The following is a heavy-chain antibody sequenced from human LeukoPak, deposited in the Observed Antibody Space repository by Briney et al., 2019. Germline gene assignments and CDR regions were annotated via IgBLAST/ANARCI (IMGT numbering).Heavy chain of an antibody. D-gene: IGHD3-10*01. Sequence: SETLSLTCTVPGGSISSYYWSWIRQPPGKGLEWIGYIYYSGSTNYNPSLKSRVTISVDTSKNQFSLKLSSVTAADTAVYYCARGGYYGSGSYQGFDYWGQGTLVTVSS. CDR1: GGSISSYY. J-gene: IGHJ4*02. CDR3: ARGGYYGSGSYQGFDY. V-gene: IGHV4-59*01. CDR2: IYYSGST.